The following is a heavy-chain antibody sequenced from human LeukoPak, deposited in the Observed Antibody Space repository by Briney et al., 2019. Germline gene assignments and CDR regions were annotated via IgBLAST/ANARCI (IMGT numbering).Heavy chain of an antibody. CDR3: ARDELRSGAFDV. J-gene: IGHJ3*01. Sequence: PGRSLRLSCAASGFTFSTYEMNWVRQAPGKGLEWVSYISGSGDTIYYGDSVKGRFTISRDNAKNSMYLQMNSLRAEDTAVYYCARDELRSGAFDVWGQGTMVTVSS. D-gene: IGHD4-17*01. CDR1: GFTFSTYE. CDR2: ISGSGDTI. V-gene: IGHV3-48*03.